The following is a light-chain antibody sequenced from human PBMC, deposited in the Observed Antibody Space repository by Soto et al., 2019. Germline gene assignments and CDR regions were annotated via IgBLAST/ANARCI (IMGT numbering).Light chain of an antibody. V-gene: IGLV2-8*01. Sequence: QSALTQPPSASGSPGQSVTISCTGTSNDIGGYNYVSWYQHHPGKAPRLLIYEVFKRPSGVPNRFSGSKSGNRASLTVSGLQAEDEADYYCSSYAGYNNFVFGTGTKVTVL. CDR2: EVF. CDR1: SNDIGGYNY. J-gene: IGLJ1*01. CDR3: SSYAGYNNFV.